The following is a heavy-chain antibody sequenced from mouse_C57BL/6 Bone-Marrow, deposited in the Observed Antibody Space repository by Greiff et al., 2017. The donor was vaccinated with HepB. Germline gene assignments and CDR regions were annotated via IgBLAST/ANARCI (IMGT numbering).Heavy chain of an antibody. J-gene: IGHJ1*03. CDR2: INPNNGGT. CDR1: GYTFTDYN. CDR3: ARREYYGSRGYWYFDV. Sequence: VQLKQSGPELVKPGASVKIPCKASGYTFTDYNMDWVKQSPGKSLEWIGDINPNNGGTIYNQKFKGKATLTVDKSSSTAYMELRSLTSEDTAVYYGARREYYGSRGYWYFDVWGTGTTVTVSS. V-gene: IGHV1-18*01. D-gene: IGHD1-1*01.